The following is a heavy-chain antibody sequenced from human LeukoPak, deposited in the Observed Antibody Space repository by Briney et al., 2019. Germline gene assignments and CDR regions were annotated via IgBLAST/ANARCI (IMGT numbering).Heavy chain of an antibody. Sequence: PSETLSLTCTVSGGSISSNGYYWSWIRQPPGKGLEWIGYIYYSGSTNYNPSLKSRVTISVDTSRNQFSLKLSSVTAADTAVYYCARVGSSSDRFDYWGQGTLVTVSS. CDR3: ARVGSSSDRFDY. CDR2: IYYSGST. CDR1: GGSISSNGYY. J-gene: IGHJ4*02. D-gene: IGHD6-6*01. V-gene: IGHV4-61*08.